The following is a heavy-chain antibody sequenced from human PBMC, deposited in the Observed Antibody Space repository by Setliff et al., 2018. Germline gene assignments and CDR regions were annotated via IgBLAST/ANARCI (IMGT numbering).Heavy chain of an antibody. J-gene: IGHJ4*02. CDR3: ARENGYCSGGACYFMFDY. CDR2: IHYSGIT. Sequence: PSETLSLTCTVSGGSSSSHYWSWIRQPPGKGLEWIGYIHYSGITNYNPSLKSRVTLSLDTAKNQFSLELRAVTAADTALYYCARENGYCSGGACYFMFDYWGQGTLVTVSS. V-gene: IGHV4-59*11. CDR1: GGSSSSHY. D-gene: IGHD2-15*01.